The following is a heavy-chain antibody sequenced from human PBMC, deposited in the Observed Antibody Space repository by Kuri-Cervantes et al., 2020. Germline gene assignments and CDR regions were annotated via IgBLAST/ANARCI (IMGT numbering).Heavy chain of an antibody. CDR2: ISYDGSNK. D-gene: IGHD3-3*01. V-gene: IGHV3-30-3*01. CDR1: GFTFSSYA. CDR3: AKDPYYDFWSGYSSPDP. Sequence: LSLTCAASGFTFSSYAMHWVRQAPGKGLEWVAVISYDGSNKYYADSVKGRFTISRDNSKNTLYLQMNSLRAEDTAVYYCAKDPYYDFWSGYSSPDPWGQGTLVTVSS. J-gene: IGHJ5*02.